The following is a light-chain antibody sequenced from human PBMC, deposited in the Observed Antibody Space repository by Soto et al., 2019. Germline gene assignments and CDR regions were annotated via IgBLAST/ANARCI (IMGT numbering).Light chain of an antibody. J-gene: IGKJ2*01. CDR1: QSVSSSY. CDR3: QQYGSSPYT. Sequence: EIVLTQSPGTLSLSPGERATLSCRASQSVSSSYLGWYQQKPGQAPRLLIYGASSRATGIPDRFRGSGSGTDFPLTISSLVSEDFAVYYCQQYGSSPYTFGLGTKLEIK. CDR2: GAS. V-gene: IGKV3-20*01.